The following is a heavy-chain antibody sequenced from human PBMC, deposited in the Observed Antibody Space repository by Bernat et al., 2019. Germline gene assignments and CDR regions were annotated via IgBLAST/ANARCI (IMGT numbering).Heavy chain of an antibody. V-gene: IGHV3-23*01. CDR3: AKEHTMVQGVITYDAFDI. D-gene: IGHD3-10*01. J-gene: IGHJ3*02. Sequence: EVQLLESGGGLVQPGGSLRLSCAASGFTFSSYAMSWVRQAPGKGLEWVSAISGSGGSTYYADSVKGRFTISRDNSKNTLYLQMNSLRAEDTAVYYCAKEHTMVQGVITYDAFDIWGQGTMVTVSS. CDR2: ISGSGGST. CDR1: GFTFSSYA.